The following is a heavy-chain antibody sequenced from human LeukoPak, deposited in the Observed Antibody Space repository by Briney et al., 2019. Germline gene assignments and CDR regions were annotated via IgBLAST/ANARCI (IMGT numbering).Heavy chain of an antibody. Sequence: TLSLTCTVSGGSISSYYWSWIRQPPGKALEWLALIYWDDNKYYRPSLRSRLTITKDTSKTQVVLTMTDMDPMDTATYYCAHTRLWTTRDFDFWGQGTLVTVSS. D-gene: IGHD1-1*01. V-gene: IGHV2-5*08. CDR1: GGSISSYYW. J-gene: IGHJ4*02. CDR3: AHTRLWTTRDFDF. CDR2: IYWDDNK.